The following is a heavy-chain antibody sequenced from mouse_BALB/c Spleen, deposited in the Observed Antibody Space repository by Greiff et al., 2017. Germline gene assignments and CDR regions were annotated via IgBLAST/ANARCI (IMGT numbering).Heavy chain of an antibody. CDR1: GFNIKDTY. CDR3: ARRRAQSYYFDY. J-gene: IGHJ2*01. V-gene: IGHV14-3*02. CDR2: IDPANGNT. Sequence: VQLQHSGAELVKPGASVKLSCTASGFNIKDTYMHWVKQRPEQGLEWIGRIDPANGNTKYDPKFQGKATITADTSSNTAYLQLSSLTSEDTAVYYCARRRAQSYYFDYWGQGTTLTVSS.